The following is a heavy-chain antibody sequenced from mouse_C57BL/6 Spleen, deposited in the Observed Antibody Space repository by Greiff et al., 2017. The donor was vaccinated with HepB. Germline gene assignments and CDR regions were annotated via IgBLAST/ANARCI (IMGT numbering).Heavy chain of an antibody. Sequence: EVQGVESGGGLVKPGASLKLSCAASGFTFSSYAMSWVRQTPEKRLEWVATISDGGSYTYYPDNVKGRFTISRDNAKNNLYLQMSHLKSEDTAMYDFARGRGCYSSSAWFAYWGQGTLVTVSA. D-gene: IGHD1-1*01. CDR2: ISDGGSYT. J-gene: IGHJ3*01. CDR3: ARGRGCYSSSAWFAY. CDR1: GFTFSSYA. V-gene: IGHV5-4*01.